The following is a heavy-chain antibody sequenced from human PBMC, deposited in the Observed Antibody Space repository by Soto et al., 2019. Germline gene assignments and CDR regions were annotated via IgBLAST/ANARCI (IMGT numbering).Heavy chain of an antibody. V-gene: IGHV1-69*06. Sequence: QVQRVQSGAELKKPGSSVTVSCKASGGTFSSYAISWVRQAPGQGLEWMGGIIPIFGPANYAQKFQGRVTITADKSTSTAYMELSSLRSEDTAVYYCAIPSVGPAALGPVDYYNGMDVWGQGTTVTVSS. CDR3: AIPSVGPAALGPVDYYNGMDV. D-gene: IGHD2-2*01. J-gene: IGHJ6*02. CDR2: IIPIFGPA. CDR1: GGTFSSYA.